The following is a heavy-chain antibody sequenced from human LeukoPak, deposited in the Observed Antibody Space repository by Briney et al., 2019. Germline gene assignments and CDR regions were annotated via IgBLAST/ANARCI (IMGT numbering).Heavy chain of an antibody. J-gene: IGHJ6*03. Sequence: EGSLRLSCAASGFTFSSYWMSWVRQAPGKGLEWMANIKQDGSEKYSVDSVKGRFTISRDNAKNSLYMQMNSLRAEDTAVYYCVRVMSASVWRSYGSYYYYYYMDIWGKGTTVTVSS. V-gene: IGHV3-7*01. CDR1: GFTFSSYW. CDR3: VRVMSASVWRSYGSYYYYYYMDI. D-gene: IGHD3-16*01. CDR2: IKQDGSEK.